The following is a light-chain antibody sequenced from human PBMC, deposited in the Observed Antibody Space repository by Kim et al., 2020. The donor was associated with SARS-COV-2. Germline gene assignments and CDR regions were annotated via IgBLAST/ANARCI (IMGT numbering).Light chain of an antibody. CDR3: HSRDNSGHHVV. J-gene: IGLJ3*02. V-gene: IGLV3-19*01. CDR1: SLSDYS. Sequence: ALGQTGKITCQGDSLSDYSATWYQQKPGQAPILFLYGQNNRPSGIPDRFSGSTSGNTAALTITGAKAEDEAAYYCHSRDNSGHHVVFGGGTQLTVL. CDR2: GQN.